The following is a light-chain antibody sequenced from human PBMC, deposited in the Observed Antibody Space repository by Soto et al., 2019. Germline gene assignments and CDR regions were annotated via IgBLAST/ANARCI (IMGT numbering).Light chain of an antibody. Sequence: EIVLTQSPGTLSLSPGERATLSCRASQSVSSSQLAWYQQKPGQAPRLLMSDASTRATGIPDRFSGSGSGTDFTLTINRLEPEDFAVYYCQQYGRSPRTFGQGTKLEIK. CDR1: QSVSSSQ. V-gene: IGKV3-20*01. CDR2: DAS. J-gene: IGKJ2*02. CDR3: QQYGRSPRT.